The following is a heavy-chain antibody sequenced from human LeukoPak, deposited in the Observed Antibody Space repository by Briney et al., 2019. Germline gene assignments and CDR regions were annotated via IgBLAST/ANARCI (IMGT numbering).Heavy chain of an antibody. CDR3: VRGYSYGPYYFDY. Sequence: SQTLSLTCTVSGASINSAGYYWSWIRQLPGKGLEWIGYISYTGSTYYNPSLKSRVTISVDTSKNQFSLKLSSVTAADTAVYYCVRGYSYGPYYFDYWGQGTLVTVSS. CDR1: GASINSAGYY. CDR2: ISYTGST. V-gene: IGHV4-30-4*08. J-gene: IGHJ4*02. D-gene: IGHD5-18*01.